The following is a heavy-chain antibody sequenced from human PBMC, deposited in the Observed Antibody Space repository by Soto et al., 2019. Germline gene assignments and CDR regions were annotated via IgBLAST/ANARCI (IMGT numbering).Heavy chain of an antibody. V-gene: IGHV3-23*01. CDR1: GFTFSNYA. J-gene: IGHJ4*02. CDR3: AKSRYSDSSGDVYDF. Sequence: EVQLLASGGGLVQPGGSLRLSCAASGFTFSNYAMSWVRQAPGKGLEWVSGIGGRATSAYYADSVKGRFAISRDNSYNTLFLQLNSLRAEDTAVYYCAKSRYSDSSGDVYDFWGQGTLVSVSS. CDR2: IGGRATSA. D-gene: IGHD3-22*01.